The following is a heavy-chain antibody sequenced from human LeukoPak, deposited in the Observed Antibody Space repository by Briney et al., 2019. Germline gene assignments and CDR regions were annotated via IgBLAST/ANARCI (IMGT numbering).Heavy chain of an antibody. V-gene: IGHV3-30*18. D-gene: IGHD5-12*01. CDR2: ISYDGSNK. J-gene: IGHJ4*02. CDR1: GFTFSSYG. Sequence: GRSLRLSCAASGFTFSSYGMHWVRQAPGKGLEWVAVISYDGSNKYYADSVKGRFTISRDNSKNTLYLQMNSLRAEDTAVYYCAKLWATRDYWGQGTLLTVSS. CDR3: AKLWATRDY.